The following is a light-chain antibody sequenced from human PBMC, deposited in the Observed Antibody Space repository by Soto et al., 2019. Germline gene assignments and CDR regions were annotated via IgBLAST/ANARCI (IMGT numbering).Light chain of an antibody. CDR3: TSYTNISTTYV. V-gene: IGLV2-14*01. Sequence: QSALTQPASVSGSPGQSITISCTGTSSDVGCYNYVSWYQQHPGKAPKLMIYDVSNRPSGVSTRFSGSKSGNTASLTITGRQAEDVADYYCTSYTNISTTYVLGCGTQLTVI. CDR1: SSDVGCYNY. CDR2: DVS. J-gene: IGLJ6*01.